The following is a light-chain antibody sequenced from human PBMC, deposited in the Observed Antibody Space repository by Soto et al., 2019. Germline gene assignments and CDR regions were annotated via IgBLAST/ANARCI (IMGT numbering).Light chain of an antibody. J-gene: IGLJ1*01. CDR2: DVS. CDR1: SSDVGGYNY. CDR3: SSYTSSSTYV. V-gene: IGLV2-14*01. Sequence: QSALTQPASVSGSPGHSITISCTGTSSDVGGYNYVSWYQQHPGKAPKLMIYDVSNRPSRVSNRFSGSKSGNTASLTISGLQAEDEADYYCSSYTSSSTYVFGTGTKLTVL.